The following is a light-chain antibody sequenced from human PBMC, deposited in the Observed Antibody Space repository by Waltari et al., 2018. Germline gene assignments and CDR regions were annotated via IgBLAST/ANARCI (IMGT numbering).Light chain of an antibody. J-gene: IGLJ3*02. CDR2: GNN. CDR1: SPNIGAGQD. CDR3: QSFDIRLSGGVV. Sequence: QPVLTQPPSMPGAPGQRVTIPCTRTSPNIGAGQDLHWYPVFPGTAPKLPIYGNNNRPSGVPDRFSGSKSDTSASLAIGGLQAEDEADYYCQSFDIRLSGGVVFGGGTKVTVL. V-gene: IGLV1-40*01.